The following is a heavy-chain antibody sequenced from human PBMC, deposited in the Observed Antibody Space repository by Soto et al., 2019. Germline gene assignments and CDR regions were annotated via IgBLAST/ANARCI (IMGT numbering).Heavy chain of an antibody. CDR1: GYTFTGYY. V-gene: IGHV1-2*02. CDR3: ARGYYDSSGYYVYFY. J-gene: IGHJ4*02. Sequence: ASVKVSCKASGYTFTGYYMHWVRQAPGQGLEWMGWINPNSGGTNYAQKFQGRVTMTRDTSISTAYMELSRLRSDDTAVYYCARGYYDSSGYYVYFYWGQGPLVTVS. CDR2: INPNSGGT. D-gene: IGHD3-22*01.